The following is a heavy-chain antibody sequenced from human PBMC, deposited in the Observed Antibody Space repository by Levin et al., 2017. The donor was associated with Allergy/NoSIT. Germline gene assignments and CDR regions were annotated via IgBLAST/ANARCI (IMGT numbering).Heavy chain of an antibody. Sequence: HPGGSLRLSCAASEFTFSSSVMHWVRQAPGKGLEWVAVISSDGGNKYYADSVKGRFTISRDNSKNTLYLQMNSLRAEDTAVYYCAKRAPEYQCDYWGQGTLVTVAS. D-gene: IGHD6-19*01. CDR1: EFTFSSSV. CDR3: AKRAPEYQCDY. J-gene: IGHJ4*02. CDR2: ISSDGGNK. V-gene: IGHV3-30-3*02.